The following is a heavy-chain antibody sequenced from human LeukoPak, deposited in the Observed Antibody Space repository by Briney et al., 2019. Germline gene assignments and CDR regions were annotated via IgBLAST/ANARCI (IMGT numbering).Heavy chain of an antibody. V-gene: IGHV1-46*01. Sequence: GASVKVSCKASGYTFTSYYMHWVRQAPGQGLEWMGIINPSGGSTSYAQKFQGRVTMTRDTSTSTVYMELSSLRSEDTAVYYCARDLRPPVMATFAGDAFDIWGQGTMVTVSS. CDR1: GYTFTSYY. CDR2: INPSGGST. J-gene: IGHJ3*02. CDR3: ARDLRPPVMATFAGDAFDI. D-gene: IGHD5-24*01.